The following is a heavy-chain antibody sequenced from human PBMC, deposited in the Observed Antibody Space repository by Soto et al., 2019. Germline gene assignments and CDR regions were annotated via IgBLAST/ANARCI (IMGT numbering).Heavy chain of an antibody. CDR1: GFTFSSYW. D-gene: IGHD3-9*01. Sequence: GGSLRLSCAASGFTFSSYWMSWVRQAPGKGLEWVANIKQDGSEKYYVDSVKGRFTISRDNAKNSLYLQMNSLRAEDTAVYYCARDEHSGDILTGYHQGDAFDIWGQGTMVTVSS. V-gene: IGHV3-7*01. J-gene: IGHJ3*02. CDR3: ARDEHSGDILTGYHQGDAFDI. CDR2: IKQDGSEK.